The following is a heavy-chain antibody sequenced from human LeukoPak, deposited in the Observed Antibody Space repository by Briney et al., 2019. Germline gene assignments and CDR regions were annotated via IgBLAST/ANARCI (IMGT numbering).Heavy chain of an antibody. V-gene: IGHV4-34*01. CDR3: ARKVYAAPLDY. Sequence: PSETLSLTCAVYGGSFSGYYWSWIRQPPGKGLEWIGEINHSVSTNYNPSLKSRVTISVDTSKNQFSLKLRSVTAADTAVYYCARKVYAAPLDYWGQGTLVTVSS. CDR1: GGSFSGYY. J-gene: IGHJ4*02. CDR2: INHSVST. D-gene: IGHD2-8*01.